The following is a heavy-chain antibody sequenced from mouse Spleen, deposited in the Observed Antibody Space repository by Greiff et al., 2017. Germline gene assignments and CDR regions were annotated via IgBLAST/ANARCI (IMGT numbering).Heavy chain of an antibody. CDR3: TRDDGLYAMDY. V-gene: IGHV1-15*01. CDR2: IDPETGGT. J-gene: IGHJ4*01. D-gene: IGHD2-3*01. Sequence: VKLQESGAELVRPGASVTLSCKASGYTFTDYEMHWVKQTPVHGLEWIGAIDPETGGTAYNQKFKGKAILTADKSSSTAYMELRSLTSEDSAVYYCTRDDGLYAMDYWGQGTSVTVSS. CDR1: GYTFTDYE.